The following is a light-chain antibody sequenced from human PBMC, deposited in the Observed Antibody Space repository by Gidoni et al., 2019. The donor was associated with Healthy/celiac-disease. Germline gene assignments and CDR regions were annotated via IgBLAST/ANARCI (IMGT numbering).Light chain of an antibody. J-gene: IGLJ1*01. CDR1: SSNIGAGYD. V-gene: IGLV1-40*01. Sequence: QSVLTQPPSVAGAPGQRVTISCTGSSSNIGAGYDVHWYQQLPGTAPKLLISGNSNRPSGVPDRFSGSKSGPSASLAITGLQSEDEAVYYCQSYDSSLSGYVFGTGTNVTVL. CDR3: QSYDSSLSGYV. CDR2: GNS.